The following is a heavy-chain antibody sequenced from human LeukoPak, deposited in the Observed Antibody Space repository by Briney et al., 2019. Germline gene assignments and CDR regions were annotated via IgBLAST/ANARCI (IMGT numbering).Heavy chain of an antibody. D-gene: IGHD4-17*01. V-gene: IGHV3-30*02. CDR1: GFTFSSYG. CDR2: IRYDGSNK. CDR3: ARVSVYGDLGYYYYYMDV. Sequence: PGGSLRLSCAASGFTFSSYGMHWVRQAPGKGLEWVAFIRYDGSNKYYADSVKGRFTISRDNSKNTLYLQMNSLRAEDTAVYYCARVSVYGDLGYYYYYMDVWGKGTTVTVSS. J-gene: IGHJ6*03.